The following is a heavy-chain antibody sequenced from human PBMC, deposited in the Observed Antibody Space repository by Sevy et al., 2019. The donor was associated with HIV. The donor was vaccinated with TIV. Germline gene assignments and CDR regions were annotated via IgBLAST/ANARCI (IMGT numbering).Heavy chain of an antibody. CDR1: GFTFNIYS. J-gene: IGHJ4*02. CDR2: ISSSSSYI. Sequence: GGSLRLSCAASGFTFNIYSMNWVSQAPGKGLEWVSSISSSSSYIYYADSLKGRFTVSRDNAKNSLYLQMNSLRAEDTAVYYCARASQQLVLLREYYFDYWGQGTLVTVSS. D-gene: IGHD6-13*01. V-gene: IGHV3-21*01. CDR3: ARASQQLVLLREYYFDY.